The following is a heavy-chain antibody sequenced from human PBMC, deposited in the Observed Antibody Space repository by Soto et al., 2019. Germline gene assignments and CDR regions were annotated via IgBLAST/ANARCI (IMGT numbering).Heavy chain of an antibody. V-gene: IGHV3-15*01. J-gene: IGHJ6*02. CDR2: IKSKTDGGTT. CDR3: TTVHTVYYYGMDV. D-gene: IGHD4-4*01. Sequence: RWSLRLSCAASGFTFSNAWMSWFRQAPGKGLEWVGRIKSKTDGGTTDYAAPVKGRFTISRDDSKNTLYLQMNSLKTEDTAVYYCTTVHTVYYYGMDVWGQGTTVTVSS. CDR1: GFTFSNAW.